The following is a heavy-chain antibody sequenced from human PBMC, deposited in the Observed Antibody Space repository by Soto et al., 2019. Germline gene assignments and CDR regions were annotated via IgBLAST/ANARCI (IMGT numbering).Heavy chain of an antibody. Sequence: EVQLVESGGGLVKPGGSLRLSCAASGFSISNYTINWVRQAPGKGLEWVSSISRSSRNIYNADSLKGRFTISRDNAKNEVYLNMNSLRAADTAVYYCAGDLKLAATNPYSYYGMDVWGQGTTVTVSS. V-gene: IGHV3-21*01. J-gene: IGHJ6*02. CDR1: GFSISNYT. CDR3: AGDLKLAATNPYSYYGMDV. D-gene: IGHD2-15*01. CDR2: ISRSSRNI.